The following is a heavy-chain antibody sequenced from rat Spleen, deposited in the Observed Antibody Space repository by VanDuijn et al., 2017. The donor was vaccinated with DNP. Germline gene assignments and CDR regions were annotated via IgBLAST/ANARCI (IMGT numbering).Heavy chain of an antibody. CDR1: GFSLTSYH. Sequence: QVQLKESGPGLVQPSQTLSLTCTVSGFSLTSYHVHWVRQPPGKSLVWMGSIWAAGGTNYNSAVQSRLSISRDTSKSQVFLEMHSLQPEDTGTYYCTRHEYYFDYWGQGVMVTVSS. J-gene: IGHJ2*01. CDR2: IWAAGGT. V-gene: IGHV2-72*01. CDR3: TRHEYYFDY.